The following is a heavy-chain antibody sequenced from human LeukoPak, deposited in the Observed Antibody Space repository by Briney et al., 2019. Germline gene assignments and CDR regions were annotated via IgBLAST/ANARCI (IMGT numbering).Heavy chain of an antibody. V-gene: IGHV1-8*01. Sequence: ASVKVSCKASGYTFTSYDINWVRQATGQGLEWMGWMNPNSGNTGYALKFQGRVTMTRNTSINTAYMELSSLRSEDTAVYYCARAVYNYYYYGMDAWGQGTTVTVSS. J-gene: IGHJ6*02. CDR2: MNPNSGNT. CDR3: ARAVYNYYYYGMDA. CDR1: GYTFTSYD. D-gene: IGHD1-14*01.